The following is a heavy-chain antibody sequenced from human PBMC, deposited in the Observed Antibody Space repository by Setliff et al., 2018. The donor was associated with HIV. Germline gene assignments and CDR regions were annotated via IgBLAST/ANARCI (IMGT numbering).Heavy chain of an antibody. J-gene: IGHJ6*03. V-gene: IGHV4-59*11. CDR3: ASAPRYGGTRERTRYYMDV. CDR1: AGSISSLY. D-gene: IGHD4-17*01. CDR2: IYYSGIT. Sequence: PSETRSLTCTVSAGSISSLYWRWIRQRPGKGLEWIGYIYYSGITNYNPSLKSRVTLSVDTSKYQLSLQLSSVTAADTAVYYCASAPRYGGTRERTRYYMDVWGKGTTVTVSS.